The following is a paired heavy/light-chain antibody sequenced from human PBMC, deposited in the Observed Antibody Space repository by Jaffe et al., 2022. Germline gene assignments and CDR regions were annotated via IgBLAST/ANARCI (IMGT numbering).Light chain of an antibody. J-gene: IGLJ1*01. V-gene: IGLV2-14*03. CDR3: SSYTSSSTLV. Sequence: QSALTQPASVSGSPGQSITISCTGTSSDVGGYNYVSWYQQHPGKAPKLMIYDVSNRPSGVSNRFSGSKSGNTASLTISGLQAEDEADYYCSSYTSSSTLVFGTGTKVTVL. CDR1: SSDVGGYNY. CDR2: DVS.
Heavy chain of an antibody. Sequence: QVQLQESGPGLVKPSETLSLTCAVSGYSISSGYYWGWIRQPPGKGLEWIGSIYHSGSTYYNPSLKSRVTISVDTSKNQFSLKLSSVTAADTAVYYCARHKGSEFSFIDYDILTGPDYWGQGTLVTVSS. CDR2: IYHSGST. V-gene: IGHV4-38-2*01. CDR3: ARHKGSEFSFIDYDILTGPDY. D-gene: IGHD3-9*01. CDR1: GYSISSGYY. J-gene: IGHJ4*02.